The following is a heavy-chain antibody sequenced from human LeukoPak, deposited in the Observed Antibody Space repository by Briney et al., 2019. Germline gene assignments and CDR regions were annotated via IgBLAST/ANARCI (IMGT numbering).Heavy chain of an antibody. CDR1: GGSISRSNW. Sequence: SETLSLTCAVSGGSISRSNWWSWVRQSPGKGLEWIGEIYDNGSTNYNPSLKSRVTISVDTSKNQFSLKLSSVTAADTAVYYCARVNKGGSYYYYYYMDVWGKGTTVTVSS. J-gene: IGHJ6*03. CDR3: ARVNKGGSYYYYYYMDV. CDR2: IYDNGST. D-gene: IGHD1-26*01. V-gene: IGHV4-4*02.